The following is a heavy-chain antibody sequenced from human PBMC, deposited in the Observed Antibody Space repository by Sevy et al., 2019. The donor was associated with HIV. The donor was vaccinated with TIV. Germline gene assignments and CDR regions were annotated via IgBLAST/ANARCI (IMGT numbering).Heavy chain of an antibody. D-gene: IGHD3-22*01. CDR1: GFTVSGNY. CDR3: ARDRYYDASGYYYYYYGMDV. CDR2: IDRGGST. J-gene: IGHJ6*02. Sequence: GGSLRLSCEASGFTVSGNYMAWVRLAPGKGLEWVSLIDRGGSTYYADSVKGRFTISRHNAKNTLYLQMNPLRAEDTAVYFCARDRYYDASGYYYYYYGMDVWGQGTTVTVSS. V-gene: IGHV3-66*01.